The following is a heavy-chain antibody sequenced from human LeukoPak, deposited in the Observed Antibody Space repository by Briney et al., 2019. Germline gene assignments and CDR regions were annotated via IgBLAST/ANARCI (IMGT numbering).Heavy chain of an antibody. CDR2: INWNSGSI. CDR3: TKELLGDAFDL. D-gene: IGHD3-10*01. V-gene: IGHV3-9*01. Sequence: GGSLRLSCAASGFTFSSYGMHWVRQAPGKGLEWVSGINWNSGSIGYADSVKGRFSISRDNAKNSLYLHMNSLRAEDTALYYCTKELLGDAFDLWGQGTMVTVSS. J-gene: IGHJ3*01. CDR1: GFTFSSYG.